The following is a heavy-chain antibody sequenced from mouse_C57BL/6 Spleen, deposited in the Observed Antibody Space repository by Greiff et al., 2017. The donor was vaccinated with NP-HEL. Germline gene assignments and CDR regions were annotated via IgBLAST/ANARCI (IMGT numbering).Heavy chain of an antibody. CDR3: TTFYSNP. J-gene: IGHJ2*01. CDR1: GFNIKDDY. V-gene: IGHV14-4*01. D-gene: IGHD2-5*01. CDR2: IDPENGDT. Sequence: EVKVVESGAELVRPGASVKLSCTASGFNIKDDYMHWVKQRPEQGLEWIGWIDPENGDTEYASKFQGKATITADTSSNTAYLQLSSLTAEDTAVYYCTTFYSNPWGQGTTLTVSS.